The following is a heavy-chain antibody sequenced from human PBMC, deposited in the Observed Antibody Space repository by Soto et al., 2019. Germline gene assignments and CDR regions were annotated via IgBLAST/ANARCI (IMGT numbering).Heavy chain of an antibody. D-gene: IGHD1-26*01. CDR1: GYTFTSYD. CDR2: MNPNSGNT. Sequence: QVQLVQSGAEVKKPGASVKVSCKASGYTFTSYDINWVRQATGQGLEWMGWMNPNSGNTGYAQKFQGRVTMTRNTSISTAYIELSSLRSEDTAVYYCARVVGATIPYGIAVWCQGTTVTVSS. J-gene: IGHJ6*02. CDR3: ARVVGATIPYGIAV. V-gene: IGHV1-8*01.